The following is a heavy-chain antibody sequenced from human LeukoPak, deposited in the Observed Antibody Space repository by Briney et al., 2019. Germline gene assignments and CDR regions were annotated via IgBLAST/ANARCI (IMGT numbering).Heavy chain of an antibody. J-gene: IGHJ4*02. D-gene: IGHD1-7*01. V-gene: IGHV4-39*01. Sequence: PSETLSLTCTVSGGSISSSSYYWGWIRQPPGKGLEWIGSIYYSGSAYYNPSLKSRLTISVDTSKNQFSLKLSSVTAADTAVYSCARHSYTGTMATYYFDYWGQGTLVTVSS. CDR2: IYYSGSA. CDR3: ARHSYTGTMATYYFDY. CDR1: GGSISSSSYY.